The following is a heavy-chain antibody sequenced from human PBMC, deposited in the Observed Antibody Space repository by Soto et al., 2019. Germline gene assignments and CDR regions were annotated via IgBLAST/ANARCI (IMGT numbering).Heavy chain of an antibody. J-gene: IGHJ3*02. CDR1: GYTLTELS. V-gene: IGHV1-58*02. CDR2: IVVGSGNT. CDR3: AADPLPLWFGELSADDAFDI. Sequence: SVKVSCKVSGYTLTELSMHWVRQARGQRLEWIGWIVVGSGNTNYAQKFQERVTITRDMSTSTAYMELSSLRSEDTAVYYCAADPLPLWFGELSADDAFDIWGQGTMVTVSS. D-gene: IGHD3-10*01.